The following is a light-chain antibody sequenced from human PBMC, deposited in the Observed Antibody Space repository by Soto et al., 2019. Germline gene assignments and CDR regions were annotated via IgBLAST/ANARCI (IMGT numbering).Light chain of an antibody. CDR2: GAS. Sequence: DIQMTQSPLSLSASVGARVSITCQASQDIRTSLSWFQHKPGRAPKLLIYGASYLETGVPSRFRGSGSGTDFTFTITILQPEDIATYYCQHYKNRPPFTFGPGTIVDIK. CDR1: QDIRTS. CDR3: QHYKNRPPFT. V-gene: IGKV1-33*01. J-gene: IGKJ3*01.